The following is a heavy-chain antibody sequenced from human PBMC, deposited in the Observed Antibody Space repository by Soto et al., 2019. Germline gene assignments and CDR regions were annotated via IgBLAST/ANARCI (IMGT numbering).Heavy chain of an antibody. CDR1: GFIFRDSA. CDR2: IRSKGNSYAT. Sequence: SLSLSCAASGFIFRDSALHWFRQASGKGLEWVARIRSKGNSYATAYAESVKGRFTISRDDSKNTAYLQLNSLKTEDTAVYYCTRIFSDALDIWGQGTMVTV. V-gene: IGHV3-73*01. J-gene: IGHJ3*02. D-gene: IGHD3-9*01. CDR3: TRIFSDALDI.